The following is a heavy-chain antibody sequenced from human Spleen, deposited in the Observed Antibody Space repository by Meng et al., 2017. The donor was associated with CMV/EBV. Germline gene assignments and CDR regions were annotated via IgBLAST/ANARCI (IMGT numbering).Heavy chain of an antibody. D-gene: IGHD1-26*01. CDR3: ASTDSGSQPDY. J-gene: IGHJ4*02. CDR2: ITTSGTIL. V-gene: IGHV3-11*01. Sequence: GESLKISCAASGFTFSDYCMSWIRQAPGKGLEWVSYITTSGTILYYADSVKGRFTVSRDNAKNSLYLQMNSLRAEDTAVYYCASTDSGSQPDYWGQGTLVTVSS. CDR1: GFTFSDYC.